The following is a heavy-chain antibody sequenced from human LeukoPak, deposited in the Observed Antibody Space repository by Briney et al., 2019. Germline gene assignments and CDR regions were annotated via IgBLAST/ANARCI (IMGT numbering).Heavy chain of an antibody. CDR3: ARVPGGSYRHYYYYYYMDV. V-gene: IGHV1-8*01. J-gene: IGHJ6*03. CDR2: TNPNSGNT. D-gene: IGHD1-26*01. Sequence: ASVKVSCKASGYTFTSYDINWVRQATGQGLEWMGWTNPNSGNTGYAQKFQGRVTMTRNTSISTAYMELSSLRSEDTAVYYCARVPGGSYRHYYYYYYMDVWGKGTTVTVSS. CDR1: GYTFTSYD.